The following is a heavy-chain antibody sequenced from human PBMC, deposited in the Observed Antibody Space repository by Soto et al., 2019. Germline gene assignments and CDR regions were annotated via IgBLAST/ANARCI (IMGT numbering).Heavy chain of an antibody. J-gene: IGHJ4*01. V-gene: IGHV3-11*06. CDR2: ISGRATDT. CDR3: ARVRVGATYYFDN. CDR1: GFTFSGYY. Sequence: GGSLRLSCAASGFTFSGYYMSWIRQAPGKGLEWISYISGRATDTRYADSVKGRFTISRDNVNKSVFLQMNSLTAEDAAVYYCARVRVGATYYFDNWGHGTLVTVSS. D-gene: IGHD1-26*01.